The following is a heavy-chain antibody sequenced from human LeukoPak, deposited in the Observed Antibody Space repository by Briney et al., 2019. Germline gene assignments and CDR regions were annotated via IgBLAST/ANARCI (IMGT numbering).Heavy chain of an antibody. Sequence: SVKVSCKASGGTFSSYAISWVRQAPGQGLGWMGGIIPIFGTANYAQKFQGRVTITADESTSTAYMELSSLRSEDTAVYYCASTGGYCSSTSCYDGGDYYYYYMDVWGKGTTVTVSS. CDR2: IIPIFGTA. CDR3: ASTGGYCSSTSCYDGGDYYYYYMDV. V-gene: IGHV1-69*13. D-gene: IGHD2-2*01. J-gene: IGHJ6*03. CDR1: GGTFSSYA.